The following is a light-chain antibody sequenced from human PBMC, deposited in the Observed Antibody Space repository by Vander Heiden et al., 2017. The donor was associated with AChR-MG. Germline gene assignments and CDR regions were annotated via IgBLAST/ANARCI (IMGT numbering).Light chain of an antibody. CDR2: EAT. CDR1: QSINTD. V-gene: IGKV1-39*01. J-gene: IGKJ3*01. Sequence: DIEMTQSPSSLSASVGDRVTITCRAGQSINTDLNWYQHKPGKAPKLLISEATTLQSGVPSRFSDSGSGTEFTLTISRLQPEDLATYYCQQRDTTSFTFGHGTTVDI. CDR3: QQRDTTSFT.